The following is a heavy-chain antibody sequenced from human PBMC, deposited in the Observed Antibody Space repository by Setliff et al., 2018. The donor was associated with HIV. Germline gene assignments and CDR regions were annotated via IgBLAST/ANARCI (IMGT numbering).Heavy chain of an antibody. CDR2: LSGSGGSP. CDR3: AKEQGTIFGVIKDHFDY. J-gene: IGHJ4*02. Sequence: PGGSLRLSCAASGFTFSNAWMNWVRQAPGKGLEWVSTLSGSGGSPLYADSVKGRFTISRDNSKKTLYLQMNSRRAEDTAVYYCAKEQGTIFGVIKDHFDYWGQGALVTVSS. CDR1: GFTFSNAW. V-gene: IGHV3-23*01. D-gene: IGHD3-3*01.